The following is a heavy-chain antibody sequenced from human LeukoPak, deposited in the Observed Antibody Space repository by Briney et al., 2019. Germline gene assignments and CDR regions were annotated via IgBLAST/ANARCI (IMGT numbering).Heavy chain of an antibody. CDR2: IWYDGSNK. CDR3: ARDGRMVRGVPYYFDY. J-gene: IGHJ4*02. V-gene: IGHV3-33*08. D-gene: IGHD3-10*01. Sequence: GGSLRLSCAASGFTFSSYSMNWVRQAPGKGLEWVAVIWYDGSNKYYADSVRGRFTISRDNSKNTLYLQMNSLRAEDTAVYYCARDGRMVRGVPYYFDYWGQGTLVTVSS. CDR1: GFTFSSYS.